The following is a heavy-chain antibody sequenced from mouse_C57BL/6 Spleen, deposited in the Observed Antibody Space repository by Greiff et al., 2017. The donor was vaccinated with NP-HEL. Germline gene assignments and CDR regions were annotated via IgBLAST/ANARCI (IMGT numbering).Heavy chain of an antibody. J-gene: IGHJ2*01. D-gene: IGHD1-1*01. Sequence: EVKLGESGGGLVKPGGSLKLSCAASGFTFSSYAMSWVRQTPEKRLEWVATISDGGSYTYYPDNVKGRFTISRDNAKNNLYLQMSHLKSEDTAMYYCAREDYGSPFDYWGQGTTLTVSS. CDR2: ISDGGSYT. V-gene: IGHV5-4*01. CDR1: GFTFSSYA. CDR3: AREDYGSPFDY.